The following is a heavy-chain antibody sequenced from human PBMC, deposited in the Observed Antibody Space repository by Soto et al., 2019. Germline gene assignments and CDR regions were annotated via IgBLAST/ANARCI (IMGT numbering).Heavy chain of an antibody. D-gene: IGHD3-22*01. CDR1: GFTFSNYA. Sequence: EVQLLESGGGLVQPWGSLRLSCAASGFTFSNYAMSWVRQAPGKGLEWVSAIGGSGGSTYYADSVKGRFAISRDNCENTLYLQMNSLRAEDTAVYYCVKGVVVTTAAFDYWGQGTLVAVSS. CDR2: IGGSGGST. CDR3: VKGVVVTTAAFDY. V-gene: IGHV3-23*01. J-gene: IGHJ4*02.